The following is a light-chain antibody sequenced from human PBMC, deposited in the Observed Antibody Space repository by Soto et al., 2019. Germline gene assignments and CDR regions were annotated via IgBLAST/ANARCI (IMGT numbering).Light chain of an antibody. Sequence: QSVLTQPPSASGTPGRRVTISCSGSSSNIGSNTVNWYQQLPGTAPKLLIYSNNQRPSGVPDRFSGSKSGTSASLAISGLQSGDEADYYCAAWDDSLNGPVFGGGTKVTVL. J-gene: IGLJ2*01. CDR2: SNN. CDR3: AAWDDSLNGPV. V-gene: IGLV1-44*01. CDR1: SSNIGSNT.